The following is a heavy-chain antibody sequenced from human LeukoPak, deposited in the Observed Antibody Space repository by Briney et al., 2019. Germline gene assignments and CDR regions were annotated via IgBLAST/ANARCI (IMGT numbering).Heavy chain of an antibody. Sequence: GGSLRLSCAASGFTVSSNYMSWVRQAPGKGLEWVSVIYSGGSTYYADSVKGRFTISRDNSKNTLYLQMNSLRAEDTAVYYCARGGGYFDWPPNAFDIWGQGTMVTVSS. CDR2: IYSGGST. D-gene: IGHD3-9*01. CDR3: ARGGGYFDWPPNAFDI. CDR1: GFTVSSNY. J-gene: IGHJ3*02. V-gene: IGHV3-66*01.